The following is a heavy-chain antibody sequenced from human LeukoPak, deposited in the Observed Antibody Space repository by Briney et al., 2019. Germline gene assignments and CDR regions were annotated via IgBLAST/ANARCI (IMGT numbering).Heavy chain of an antibody. V-gene: IGHV3-7*01. CDR2: IKQDGSEK. CDR1: GFTFSTYW. Sequence: GGSLRLSCAVSGFTFSTYWMSWVRQAPGKGLEWVANIKQDGSEKYYVDSVRGRFTISRDNAENSLYLQMNSLRAGDTAVYYCARDCSTTNCYSGYLDNWGQGTLVTVSS. D-gene: IGHD2-2*01. CDR3: ARDCSTTNCYSGYLDN. J-gene: IGHJ4*02.